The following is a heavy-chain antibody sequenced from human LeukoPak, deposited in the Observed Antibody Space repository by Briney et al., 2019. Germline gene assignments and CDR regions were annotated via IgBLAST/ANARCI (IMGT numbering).Heavy chain of an antibody. CDR1: GGSISSYY. V-gene: IGHV4-59*01. Sequence: SETLSLTCTVSGGSISSYYWSWIRQPPGKGLEWIGYIYYSGSTNYNPSLKSRVTISVDTSKNQFSLKLSSVTAADTAVYYCARGTKNTDYWGQGTLVTVSS. J-gene: IGHJ4*02. D-gene: IGHD1-1*01. CDR3: ARGTKNTDY. CDR2: IYYSGST.